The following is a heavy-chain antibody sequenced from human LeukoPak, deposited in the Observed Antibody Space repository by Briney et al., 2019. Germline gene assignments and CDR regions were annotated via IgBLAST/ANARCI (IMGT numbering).Heavy chain of an antibody. CDR1: GGSFSGYY. CDR3: ARGRDDYVWGSYRYFY. V-gene: IGHV4-34*01. CDR2: INHSGST. Sequence: SETLSLTCAVYGGSFSGYYWSWIRQPPGKGLEWIGGINHSGSTNYNPSLKSRVTISVDTSKNQFSLKLSPVTAADTAVYYCARGRDDYVWGSYRYFYWGQGTLVTVSS. D-gene: IGHD3-16*02. J-gene: IGHJ4*02.